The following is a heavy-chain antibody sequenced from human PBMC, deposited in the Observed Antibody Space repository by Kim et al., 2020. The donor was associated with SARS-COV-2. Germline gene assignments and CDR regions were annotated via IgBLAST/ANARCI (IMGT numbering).Heavy chain of an antibody. CDR3: ARFVVRGVIRYFDY. J-gene: IGHJ4*02. D-gene: IGHD3-10*01. CDR1: GGSISSYY. CDR2: IYYSGST. Sequence: SETLSLTCTVSGGSISSYYWSWIRQPPGKGLEWIGYIYYSGSTNYNPSLKSRVTISVDTSKNQFSLKLSSVTAADTAVYYCARFVVRGVIRYFDYWGQGTLVTVSS. V-gene: IGHV4-59*01.